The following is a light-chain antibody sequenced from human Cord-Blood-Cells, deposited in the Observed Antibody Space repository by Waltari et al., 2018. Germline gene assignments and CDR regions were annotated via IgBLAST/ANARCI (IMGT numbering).Light chain of an antibody. V-gene: IGLV2-14*01. Sequence: QSALTQPASVSGSPGQSITISCTGTSSDVGGYNYVSWYQQHPGKAPKLMIYDVSERPSGVSNRFSGSKSGSTASLTVSGLQAEDEADYYCSSYTSSSTLVFGGGTKLTVL. J-gene: IGLJ3*02. CDR3: SSYTSSSTLV. CDR1: SSDVGGYNY. CDR2: DVS.